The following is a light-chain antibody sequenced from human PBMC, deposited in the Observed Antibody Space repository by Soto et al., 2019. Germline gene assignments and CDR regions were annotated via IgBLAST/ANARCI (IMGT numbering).Light chain of an antibody. J-gene: IGKJ1*01. Sequence: DIQLTQSPSFLSASVGDRVTITCRASPGVSNYLAWYQQKPGKAPKILIYAASTLQSGVPSRFSGSGSGTEFTLTISSLQPEDFATYYCQQFNIYPRTFGQGTKVEIK. CDR1: PGVSNY. V-gene: IGKV1-9*01. CDR2: AAS. CDR3: QQFNIYPRT.